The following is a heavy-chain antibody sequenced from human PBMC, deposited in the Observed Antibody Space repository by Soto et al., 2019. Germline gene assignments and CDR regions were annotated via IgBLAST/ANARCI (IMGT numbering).Heavy chain of an antibody. V-gene: IGHV4-34*01. CDR1: GGSFSGYY. D-gene: IGHD4-17*01. J-gene: IGHJ6*02. CDR2: INHSGST. CDR3: ARGGVDYGDYYTGDGMDV. Sequence: SDTLSLTCAVYGGSFSGYYWNWIRQPPGKGLEWIGEINHSGSTNYNPSLMSRVTISVDTSKNQVSLKLSSVTAADTAVYYCARGGVDYGDYYTGDGMDVWGQGTTVTVSS.